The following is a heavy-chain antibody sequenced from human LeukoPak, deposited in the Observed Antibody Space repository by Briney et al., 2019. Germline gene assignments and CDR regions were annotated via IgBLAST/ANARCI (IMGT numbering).Heavy chain of an antibody. Sequence: PGGSLRLSCAHSRFTLSNAWMSWVRPAPGKGLEWVGRIKIKTDGGTTDYAAPVKGRFTISRDDSKNTLYLQMNSLKTEDTAVYYCTTGVTNAFDIWGQGTMVTVSS. J-gene: IGHJ3*02. D-gene: IGHD5-18*01. CDR1: RFTLSNAW. V-gene: IGHV3-15*01. CDR3: TTGVTNAFDI. CDR2: IKIKTDGGTT.